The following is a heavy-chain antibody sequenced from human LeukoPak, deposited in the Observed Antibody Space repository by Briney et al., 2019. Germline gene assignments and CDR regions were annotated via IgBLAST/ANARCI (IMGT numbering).Heavy chain of an antibody. V-gene: IGHV4-38-2*02. J-gene: IGHJ4*02. D-gene: IGHD3-3*01. CDR2: IYHSGST. CDR3: ARVCITIFGVVMNYFDY. Sequence: SETLSLTCTVSGYSISSGYYWGWIRQPPGKGPEWIGSIYHSGSTYYNPSLKSRVTISVDTSKNQFSLKLSSVTAADTAVYYCARVCITIFGVVMNYFDYWGRGTLVTVSS. CDR1: GYSISSGYY.